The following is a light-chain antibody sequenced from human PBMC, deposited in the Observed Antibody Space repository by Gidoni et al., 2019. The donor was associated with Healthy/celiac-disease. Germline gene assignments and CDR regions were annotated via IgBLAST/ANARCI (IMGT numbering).Light chain of an antibody. V-gene: IGLV3-25*03. J-gene: IGLJ2*01. CDR3: QSADSSGTYEGV. CDR1: ALPKQY. CDR2: KDS. Sequence: SYELTQPPSVPVSPGQTARITCSGDALPKQYAYWYQQKPGQAPVLVIYKDSERPSGIPERFSGSSSGTTVTLTISGVQAEDEADYYCQSADSSGTYEGVFGGGTKLTVL.